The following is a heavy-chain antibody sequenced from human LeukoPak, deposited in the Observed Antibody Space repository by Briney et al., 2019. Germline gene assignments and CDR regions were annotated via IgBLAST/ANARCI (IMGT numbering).Heavy chain of an antibody. Sequence: SQTLSLTCTVSGGSISSGDYYWSWIRQPPGKGLEWIGYIYYSESTYYNPSLKSRVTISVDMSKNQFSLKLSSVTAADTAVYYCARGGAYYYDSSGDAFDIWGQGTMVTVSS. CDR2: IYYSEST. J-gene: IGHJ3*02. CDR3: ARGGAYYYDSSGDAFDI. D-gene: IGHD3-22*01. CDR1: GGSISSGDYY. V-gene: IGHV4-30-4*08.